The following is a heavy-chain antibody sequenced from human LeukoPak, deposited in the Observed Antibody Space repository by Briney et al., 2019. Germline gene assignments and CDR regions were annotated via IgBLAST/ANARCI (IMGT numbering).Heavy chain of an antibody. CDR3: ARHDYSSNTYYYYYYMDV. CDR2: INHSGST. J-gene: IGHJ6*03. V-gene: IGHV4-34*01. CDR1: GGSFSGYY. D-gene: IGHD6-13*01. Sequence: SETLSLTCAVYGGSFSGYYWSWIRQPPGKGLEWIGEINHSGSTNYNPSLKSRVTISVDTSKNQFSLKLSSVPAADTAVYYCARHDYSSNTYYYYYYMDVWGKGTTVTIPS.